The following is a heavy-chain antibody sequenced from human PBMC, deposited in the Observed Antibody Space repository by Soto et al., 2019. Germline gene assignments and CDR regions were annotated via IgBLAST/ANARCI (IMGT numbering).Heavy chain of an antibody. D-gene: IGHD6-13*01. CDR3: TAYTIHVRWVFV. CDR1: GFPFNNAW. J-gene: IGHJ3*01. Sequence: EVQLVESGGGLFKPGGSLRLSCAASGFPFNNAWMNWVRQAPGKGLEWVGRVKTRDYGGTADYPAPVKGRFIISRDDSRNTMFLQMNSLQTEDTAVYYCTAYTIHVRWVFVWGQGTTVTVSS. V-gene: IGHV3-15*07. CDR2: VKTRDYGGTA.